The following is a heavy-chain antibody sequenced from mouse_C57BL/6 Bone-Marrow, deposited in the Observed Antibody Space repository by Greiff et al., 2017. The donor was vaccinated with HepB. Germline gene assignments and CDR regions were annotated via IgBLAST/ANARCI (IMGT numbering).Heavy chain of an antibody. J-gene: IGHJ2*01. Sequence: QVQLQQPGAELVKPGASVKLSCKASGYTFTSYWMQWVKQRPGQGLEWIGEIDPSDSYTNYNQKFKGKATLTVDPSSSTAYMQLSSLTSEDSAVYYCARVEFDYYGSSYFDYWGQGTTLTVSS. V-gene: IGHV1-50*01. D-gene: IGHD1-1*01. CDR2: IDPSDSYT. CDR3: ARVEFDYYGSSYFDY. CDR1: GYTFTSYW.